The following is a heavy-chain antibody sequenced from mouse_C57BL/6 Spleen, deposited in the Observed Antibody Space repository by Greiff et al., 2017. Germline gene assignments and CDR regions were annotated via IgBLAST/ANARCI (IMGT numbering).Heavy chain of an antibody. V-gene: IGHV14-4*01. CDR3: TTWGTTVVAPYYFDY. J-gene: IGHJ2*01. D-gene: IGHD1-1*01. CDR1: GFNIKDDY. CDR2: IDPENGDT. Sequence: EVQLQQSGAELVRPGASVKLSCTASGFNIKDDYMHWVKQRPEQGLEWIGWIDPENGDTEYASKFQGKATITADTSSNKAYLQLSSLTSEDTAVYYCTTWGTTVVAPYYFDYWGQGTTLTVSS.